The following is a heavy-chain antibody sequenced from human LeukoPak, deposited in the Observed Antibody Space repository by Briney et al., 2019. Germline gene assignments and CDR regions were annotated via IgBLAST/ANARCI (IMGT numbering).Heavy chain of an antibody. CDR2: IYYSGST. V-gene: IGHV4-59*08. J-gene: IGHJ4*02. CDR1: GGSFSGYY. D-gene: IGHD7-27*01. Sequence: SETLSLTCAVYGGSFSGYYWSWIRQPPGKGLEWIGYIYYSGSTNYNPSLKSRVTISVDTSKNQFSLKLSSVTAADTAVYYCARSQLGIATDYWGRGTLVTVSS. CDR3: ARSQLGIATDY.